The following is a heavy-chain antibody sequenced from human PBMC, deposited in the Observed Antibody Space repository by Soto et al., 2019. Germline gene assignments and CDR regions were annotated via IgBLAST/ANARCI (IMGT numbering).Heavy chain of an antibody. CDR2: IIPIFGTA. CDR3: ASSSGWRDAFDI. J-gene: IGHJ3*02. Sequence: ASVKVSCKASGGIFSSYAISWVRQAPGQGLEWMGGIIPIFGTANYAQKFQGRVTITADESTSTAYMELSSLRSEDTAVYYCASSSGWRDAFDIWGQGTMVTVSS. D-gene: IGHD6-19*01. V-gene: IGHV1-69*13. CDR1: GGIFSSYA.